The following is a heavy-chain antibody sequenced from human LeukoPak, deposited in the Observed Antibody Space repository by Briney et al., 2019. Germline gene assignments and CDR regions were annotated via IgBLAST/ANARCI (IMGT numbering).Heavy chain of an antibody. V-gene: IGHV3-21*01. CDR2: ISSSSGYI. CDR3: TRDLRIAMIADAFDL. Sequence: GSLRLSCAASGFTFDDYSMNWVRQAPGKGLEWVSFISSSSGYIFYADSMKGRFTISRDNAKNSLYLQMNSLRAEDTAIYYCTRDLRIAMIADAFDLWGQGTMVTVSS. D-gene: IGHD3-22*01. CDR1: GFTFDDYS. J-gene: IGHJ3*01.